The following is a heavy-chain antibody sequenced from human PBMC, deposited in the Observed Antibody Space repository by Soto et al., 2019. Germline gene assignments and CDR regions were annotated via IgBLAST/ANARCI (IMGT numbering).Heavy chain of an antibody. Sequence: GESLKISCKGSGYSFTSYWIGWVRQMPGKGLEGIGIIYPGDSDTRYSPSCEGQFTISADKSISPAYLPWSSLKASDTAMSYCASLSYGDYYYGMDVWGQGTTVTVSS. V-gene: IGHV5-51*01. D-gene: IGHD4-17*01. CDR3: ASLSYGDYYYGMDV. CDR2: IYPGDSDT. J-gene: IGHJ6*02. CDR1: GYSFTSYW.